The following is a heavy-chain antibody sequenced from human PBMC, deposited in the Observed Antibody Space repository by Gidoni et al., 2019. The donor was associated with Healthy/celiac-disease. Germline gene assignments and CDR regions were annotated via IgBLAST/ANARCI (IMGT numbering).Heavy chain of an antibody. V-gene: IGHV3-49*03. CDR2: IRRKAEGVKK. J-gene: IGHJ6*02. CDR3: TRDRASNYYGSGSYYSDYYYYGMDV. D-gene: IGHD3-10*01. CDR1: AFTFGDYA. Sequence: EVQLVESGSGLVQPGRSLRLSCTASAFTFGDYAMSWFRQAPGKGLGGGGVIRRKAEGVKKEDDESGKGRCTISREDSKSIDYLQMNSLKTEETAVYYCTRDRASNYYGSGSYYSDYYYYGMDVWGQGTTVTVSS.